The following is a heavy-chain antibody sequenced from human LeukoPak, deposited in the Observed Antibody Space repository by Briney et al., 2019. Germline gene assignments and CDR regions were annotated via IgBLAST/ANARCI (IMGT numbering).Heavy chain of an antibody. D-gene: IGHD5-24*01. CDR2: IYTSGST. CDR3: ARVRVEVDKKYYFDY. V-gene: IGHV4-61*02. J-gene: IGHJ4*02. Sequence: SETLSLTCTVSGGSISSGSYYWSWIRQPAGKGLEWIGRIYTSGSTNYNPSLKSRVTISVDTSKNQFSLKLSSVTAADTAVYYCARVRVEVDKKYYFDYWGQGTLVTVSS. CDR1: GGSISSGSYY.